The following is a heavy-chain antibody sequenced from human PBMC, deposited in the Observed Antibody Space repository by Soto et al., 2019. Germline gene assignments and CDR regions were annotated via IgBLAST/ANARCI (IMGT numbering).Heavy chain of an antibody. CDR2: IYHSGGT. CDR3: AGTDSYTSGLDY. V-gene: IGHV4-38-2*01. Sequence: SSETLSLTCAVSGYSSRSGYYWAWIRQPPGKGLEYIGSIYHSGGTFYNPSLKSRVTMSVDTSKKEFSLRLTAVTAADTAVYYCAGTDSYTSGLDYWGQGTVVTVSS. J-gene: IGHJ4*02. D-gene: IGHD6-19*01. CDR1: GYSSRSGYY.